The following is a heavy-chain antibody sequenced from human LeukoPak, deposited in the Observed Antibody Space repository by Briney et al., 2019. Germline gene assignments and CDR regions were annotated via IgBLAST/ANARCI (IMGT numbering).Heavy chain of an antibody. CDR1: GYSFTIFH. CDR3: ARESTFRLLRNVSDI. V-gene: IGHV1-46*01. CDR2: INPSDGGT. D-gene: IGHD5-12*01. Sequence: ASLKVSCKASGYSFTIFHIHWVRQAPGQGLEWMGMINPSDGGTSYAQKFRGRVTMTSDTSTTTVAMDLSSLRSDDTAVYYCARESTFRLLRNVSDIWGQGTMVTVSS. J-gene: IGHJ3*02.